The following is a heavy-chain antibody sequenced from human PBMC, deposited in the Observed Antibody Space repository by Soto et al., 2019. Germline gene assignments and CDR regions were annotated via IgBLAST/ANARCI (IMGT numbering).Heavy chain of an antibody. CDR1: GYTFTGYY. V-gene: IGHV1-2*04. CDR3: ARDATGADWYFDL. J-gene: IGHJ2*01. CDR2: INPNSGGT. D-gene: IGHD7-27*01. Sequence: QVPLVQSGAEVKKPGASVKVSCKASGYTFTGYYMHWVRQAPGQGLEWMGWINPNSGGTNYAQKFQGWVTMTRDTSISTAYMELSRLRSDDTAVYYCARDATGADWYFDLWGRGTLVTVSS.